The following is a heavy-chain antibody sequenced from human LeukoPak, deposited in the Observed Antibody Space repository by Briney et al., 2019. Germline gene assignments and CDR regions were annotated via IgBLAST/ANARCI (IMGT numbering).Heavy chain of an antibody. CDR1: GFTFSSYG. CDR2: IRYDGSNK. V-gene: IGHV3-30*02. J-gene: IGHJ6*03. Sequence: GGSLRLSCAASGFTFSSYGMHWVRQAPGKGLEWVAFIRYDGSNKYYADSVKGRFTISRDNSKNTLYLQMNSLRAEDTAVYYCAKALQSEGYYYMDVWGKGTTVTVSS. CDR3: AKALQSEGYYYMDV. D-gene: IGHD5-24*01.